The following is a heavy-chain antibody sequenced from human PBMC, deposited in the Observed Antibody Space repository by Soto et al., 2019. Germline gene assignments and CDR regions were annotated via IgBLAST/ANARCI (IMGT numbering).Heavy chain of an antibody. CDR3: ARHLWGRPDAFDS. Sequence: SETLSLTCTLSAGSISSGDYYWSWIRQPPEKGLEWIGYIYYSGSTYYNPSLKSRVTISVDTSKNQFSLKLSSLTAADTAVYYCARHLWGRPDAFDSWGQGTMVTVSS. J-gene: IGHJ3*02. D-gene: IGHD7-27*01. CDR2: IYYSGST. CDR1: AGSISSGDYY. V-gene: IGHV4-30-4*01.